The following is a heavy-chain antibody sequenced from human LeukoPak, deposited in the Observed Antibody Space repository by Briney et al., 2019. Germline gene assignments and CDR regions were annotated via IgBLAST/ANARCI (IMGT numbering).Heavy chain of an antibody. Sequence: ASVKVSCKASGYTFTGYYMHWVRQAPGQGLEWMGWINPNSGGTNYAQKFQGRVTMTRDTSISTAYMELSRLRSDDTAVYYCARDRPPILTGYYSFDYWGQGTLVTVSS. J-gene: IGHJ4*02. CDR3: ARDRPPILTGYYSFDY. V-gene: IGHV1-2*02. D-gene: IGHD3-9*01. CDR2: INPNSGGT. CDR1: GYTFTGYY.